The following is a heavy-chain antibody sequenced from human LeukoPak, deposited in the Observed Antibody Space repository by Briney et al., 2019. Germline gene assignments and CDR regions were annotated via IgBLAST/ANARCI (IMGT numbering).Heavy chain of an antibody. V-gene: IGHV3-53*01. Sequence: GGSLRLSCAASGFTVSSNYMSWVRQAPGKGLEWVSVIYSGGSTYYADSVKGRFTISRDNSKNTLYLQMNSLRAEDTAVYYCAKCHSGILYILATFDYWGQGTLVTVSS. J-gene: IGHJ4*02. D-gene: IGHD2-8*01. CDR3: AKCHSGILYILATFDY. CDR2: IYSGGST. CDR1: GFTVSSNY.